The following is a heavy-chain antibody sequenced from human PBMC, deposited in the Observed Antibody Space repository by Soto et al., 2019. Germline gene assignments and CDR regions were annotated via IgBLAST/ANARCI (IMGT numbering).Heavy chain of an antibody. D-gene: IGHD4-17*01. Sequence: GGSLRLSCAASGFTFSSYAMSWVRQAPGKGLEWVSAISGSGGSTYYADSVKGRFTISRDNSKNTLYLQMNSLRAEDTAVYYCAKDRVMTTVTTGSAFDIWGQGTMVTVSS. CDR3: AKDRVMTTVTTGSAFDI. J-gene: IGHJ3*02. CDR2: ISGSGGST. CDR1: GFTFSSYA. V-gene: IGHV3-23*01.